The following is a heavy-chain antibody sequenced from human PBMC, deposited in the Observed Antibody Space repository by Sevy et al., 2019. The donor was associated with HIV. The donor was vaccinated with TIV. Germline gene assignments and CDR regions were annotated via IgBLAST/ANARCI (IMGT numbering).Heavy chain of an antibody. V-gene: IGHV3-30-3*01. D-gene: IGHD6-13*01. CDR2: ISYEGTKT. J-gene: IGHJ4*01. CDR1: GFAFSSHA. Sequence: GGSLRLSCAASGFAFSSHAMHWVRQAPGKGLEWVGVISYEGTKTFYAASVEGRFTISRDNSKNMLSLQINSLRPEDRAVYYCAGDGGYSIKWYLLYWGQGTMVTVSS. CDR3: AGDGGYSIKWYLLY.